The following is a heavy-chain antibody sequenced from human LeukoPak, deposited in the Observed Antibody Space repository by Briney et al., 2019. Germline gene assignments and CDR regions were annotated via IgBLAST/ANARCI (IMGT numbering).Heavy chain of an antibody. D-gene: IGHD3-22*01. V-gene: IGHV3-9*01. CDR2: ISWNSGSI. CDR3: AKGYYYDSSGYYYGAFDI. J-gene: IGHJ3*02. Sequence: PGRSLRLSCAASGFTFDDYAMHWVRQAPGKGLEWVSGISWNSGSIGYADSVKGRFTISGDNAKNSLYLQMNSLRAEDTALYYCAKGYYYDSSGYYYGAFDIWGQGTMVTVSS. CDR1: GFTFDDYA.